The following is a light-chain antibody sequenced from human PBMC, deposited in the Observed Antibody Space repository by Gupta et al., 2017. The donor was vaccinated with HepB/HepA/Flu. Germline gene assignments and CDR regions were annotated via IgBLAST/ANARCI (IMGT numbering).Light chain of an antibody. J-gene: IGLJ2*01. CDR2: VNSDGSL. CDR3: QTRYTGFH. CDR1: SGHSSYA. V-gene: IGLV4-69*02. Sequence: TQSPSASASLGASVNLTCTLSSGHSSYAIAWHQQQPEKGPQFLMLVNSDGSLIKGDGIPDRVSGSSSATERYLTIASLRSEDEYDYYWQTRYTGFHFGGGTKRTVL.